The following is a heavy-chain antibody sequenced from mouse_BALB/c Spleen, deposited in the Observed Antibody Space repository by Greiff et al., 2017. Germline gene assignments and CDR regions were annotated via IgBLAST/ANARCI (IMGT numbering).Heavy chain of an antibody. CDR2: ISDGGSYT. Sequence: EVHLVESGGGLVKPGGSLKLSCAASGFTFSDYYMYWVRQTPEKRLEWVATISDGGSYTYYPDSVKGRFTISRDNAKNNLYLQMSSLKSEDTAMYYCARDGDYGSSYAMDYWGQGTSVTVSS. V-gene: IGHV5-4*02. CDR1: GFTFSDYY. CDR3: ARDGDYGSSYAMDY. D-gene: IGHD1-1*01. J-gene: IGHJ4*01.